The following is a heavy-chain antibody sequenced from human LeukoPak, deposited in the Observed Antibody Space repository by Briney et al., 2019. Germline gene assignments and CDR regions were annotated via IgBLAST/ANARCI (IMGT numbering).Heavy chain of an antibody. CDR3: AKRGVVIRVILVGFHKEAYYFDS. J-gene: IGHJ4*02. V-gene: IGHV3-23*01. CDR1: GITLSNYG. D-gene: IGHD3-22*01. Sequence: GGSLRLSCAVSGITLSNYGMTWVRQAPGKGLEWVAGISGSGGGTNYADSVKGRFTISRDNSKNTLYLQMNSLRAEDTAVYFCAKRGVVIRVILVGFHKEAYYFDSWGQGALVTVSS. CDR2: ISGSGGGT.